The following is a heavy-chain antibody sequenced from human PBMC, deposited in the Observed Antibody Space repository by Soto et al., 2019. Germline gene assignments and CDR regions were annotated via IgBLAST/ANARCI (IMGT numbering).Heavy chain of an antibody. CDR1: GFTFSSYG. D-gene: IGHD1-26*01. V-gene: IGHV3-30*18. CDR2: VTKDGNGQ. Sequence: QVQLVESGGGVVQPGTSLRLSCAASGFTFSSYGMHWVRQAPGKGLEWVAVVTKDGNGQYYADSVKGRFTVSRDNSNNTLSLQMDSPRPEDTAFYYCAKDRWEFTRYFDSWGQGTLVTVSS. J-gene: IGHJ4*02. CDR3: AKDRWEFTRYFDS.